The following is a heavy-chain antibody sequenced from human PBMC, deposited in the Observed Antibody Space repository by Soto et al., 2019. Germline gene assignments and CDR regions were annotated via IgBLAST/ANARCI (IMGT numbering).Heavy chain of an antibody. D-gene: IGHD3-10*01. CDR1: GGTFSSYA. Sequence: SVKVYCKASGGTFSSYAISWVRQAPGQVLEWMGGIIPIFGTANYAQKFQGRVTITADKSTSTAYMELSSLRSEDTAVYYCARIFITMVRGVIYYYYYGMDVWGQGTTVTVSS. CDR3: ARIFITMVRGVIYYYYYGMDV. V-gene: IGHV1-69*06. J-gene: IGHJ6*02. CDR2: IIPIFGTA.